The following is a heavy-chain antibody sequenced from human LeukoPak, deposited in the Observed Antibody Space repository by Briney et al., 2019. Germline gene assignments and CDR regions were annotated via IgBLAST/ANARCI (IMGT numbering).Heavy chain of an antibody. CDR1: GFTFSSYA. CDR3: ARDPGYCGRTSCYAVWNFDS. V-gene: IGHV3-48*02. J-gene: IGHJ4*02. CDR2: VSRSSSNR. Sequence: GGPLSLSCAASGFTFSSYAMIWAPQAPGRGRVCVSYVSRSSSNRYYADSVKGRFTISRDNDKNSLYLQMNSLRDEDTAVYYCARDPGYCGRTSCYAVWNFDSWGQGTLVTVSS. D-gene: IGHD2-2*01.